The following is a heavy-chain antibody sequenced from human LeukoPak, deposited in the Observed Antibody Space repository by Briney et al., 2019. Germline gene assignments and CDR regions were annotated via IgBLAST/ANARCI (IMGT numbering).Heavy chain of an antibody. V-gene: IGHV1-18*01. D-gene: IGHD6-19*01. J-gene: IGHJ5*02. CDR3: ATGAVAGSFDP. CDR1: GYTFTSYG. Sequence: AASVKVACKASGYTFTSYGISWGRQAPGQGLEWMGWISAFNGNTNYAQKLQGRVTMTTDTSTSTAYMELRSLRSDDTDVYDCATGAVAGSFDPWGQGPMVTVSS. CDR2: ISAFNGNT.